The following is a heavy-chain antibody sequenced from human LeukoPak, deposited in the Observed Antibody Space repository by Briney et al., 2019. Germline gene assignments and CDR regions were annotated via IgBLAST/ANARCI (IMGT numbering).Heavy chain of an antibody. CDR3: ARDFDFWSGHYYYYYMDV. J-gene: IGHJ6*03. D-gene: IGHD3-3*01. V-gene: IGHV4-38-2*02. CDR2: IYHSGST. CDR1: GYSISSGYY. Sequence: SETLSLTCTVSGYSISSGYYWGWIRQPPGKGLEWIGSIYHSGSTYYNPSLKSRVTISVDTSKNQFSLKLSSVPAAETAVYYCARDFDFWSGHYYYYYMDVWGKGTTVTVSS.